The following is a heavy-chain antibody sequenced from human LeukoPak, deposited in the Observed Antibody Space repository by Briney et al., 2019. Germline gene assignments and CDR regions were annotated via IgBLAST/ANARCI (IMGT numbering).Heavy chain of an antibody. CDR1: GGSISSSNW. D-gene: IGHD6-13*01. J-gene: IGHJ4*02. CDR2: IYHSGST. V-gene: IGHV4-4*02. CDR3: ARGQAAAGTFDY. Sequence: SETLSLTCAVSGGSISSSNWWSWVRQPPGKGLEWIGEIYHSGSTNYNPSLKSRVIISVDKSKNQFSLKLSSVTAADTAVYYCARGQAAAGTFDYWGQGTLVTVSS.